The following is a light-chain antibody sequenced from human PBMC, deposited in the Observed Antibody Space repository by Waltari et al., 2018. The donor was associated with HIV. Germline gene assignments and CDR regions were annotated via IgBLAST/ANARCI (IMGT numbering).Light chain of an antibody. J-gene: IGKJ1*01. CDR3: QQYDNWPPT. CDR2: GAS. V-gene: IGKV3-15*01. Sequence: EIAMTQSPVTLSVSPGERATLSCRASQSVSSKLAWYQQKPGQAPRLLIFGASTRATGIPAMFSGSWSGTQFTLTINSLQSEDFAFYYCQQYDNWPPTFGQGTRVEIK. CDR1: QSVSSK.